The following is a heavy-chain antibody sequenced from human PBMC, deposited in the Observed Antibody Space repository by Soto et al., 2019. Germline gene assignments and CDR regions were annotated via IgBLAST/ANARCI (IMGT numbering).Heavy chain of an antibody. CDR1: GYTFTGYY. V-gene: IGHV1-69*06. J-gene: IGHJ4*02. Sequence: SVKVSCKASGYTFTGYYMHWVRQAPGQGLEWMGGITPIFGTANYAQKFQGRVTITADKSTSTAYMELSSLRSEDTAVYYCARGPRGAYYFDYWGQGTLVTVSS. CDR3: ARGPRGAYYFDY. D-gene: IGHD3-16*01. CDR2: ITPIFGTA.